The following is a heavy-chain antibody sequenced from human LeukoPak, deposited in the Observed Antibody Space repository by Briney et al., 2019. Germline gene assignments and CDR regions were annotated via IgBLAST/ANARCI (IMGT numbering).Heavy chain of an antibody. CDR3: ARDSAAGGETDAFDI. CDR1: GFTFSSYS. V-gene: IGHV3-21*01. J-gene: IGHJ3*02. D-gene: IGHD6-13*01. Sequence: GGSLRLSCAASGFTFSSYSMNRVRQAPGKGLEWVSSISSSSSYIYYADSVKGRFTISRDNAKNSLYLQMNSLRAEDTAVYYCARDSAAGGETDAFDIWGQGTMVTVSS. CDR2: ISSSSSYI.